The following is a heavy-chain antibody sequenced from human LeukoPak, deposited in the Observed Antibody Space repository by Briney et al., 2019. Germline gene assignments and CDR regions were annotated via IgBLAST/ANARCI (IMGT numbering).Heavy chain of an antibody. CDR2: ISGGSGST. J-gene: IGHJ4*02. CDR3: AAGVATILDY. V-gene: IGHV3-23*01. Sequence: GGSLRLSCAASGFTFSIYDMSWVRQAPGKGLDWISSISGGSGSTYYADSVKGRFTISRDNSKNTLYLQMNSLRAEDTAVYYCAAGVATILDYWGQGTLVTVSS. CDR1: GFTFSIYD. D-gene: IGHD5-24*01.